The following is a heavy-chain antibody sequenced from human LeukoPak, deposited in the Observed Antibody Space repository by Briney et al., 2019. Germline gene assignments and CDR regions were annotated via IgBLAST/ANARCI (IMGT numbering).Heavy chain of an antibody. CDR2: IISSSSTI. D-gene: IGHD3-10*01. V-gene: IGHV3-48*01. Sequence: PGGSLRLSCAASGFTFSSMNWVRQAPGTGLAWDAYIISSSSTIYYADSVQGLFTISRDHAKNSLYLPLNSLRAEDKAVYYGSRVSHYGSGCIDPWGQGTLVTVSS. CDR1: GFTFSS. J-gene: IGHJ5*02. CDR3: SRVSHYGSGCIDP.